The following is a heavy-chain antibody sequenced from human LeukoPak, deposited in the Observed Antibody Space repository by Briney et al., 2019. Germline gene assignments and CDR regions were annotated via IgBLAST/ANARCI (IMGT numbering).Heavy chain of an antibody. CDR2: INTDGSST. V-gene: IGHV3-74*01. D-gene: IGHD5-18*01. CDR1: GFTFSSYW. CDR3: ARDLNTAMSDY. Sequence: PGGSLRLSCTASGFTFSSYWMHWVRQTPGKGLVWVSRINTDGSSTNYADSVKGRFTISRDNAKNSLYLQMNSLRAEDTALYYCARDLNTAMSDYWGQGTLVTVSS. J-gene: IGHJ4*02.